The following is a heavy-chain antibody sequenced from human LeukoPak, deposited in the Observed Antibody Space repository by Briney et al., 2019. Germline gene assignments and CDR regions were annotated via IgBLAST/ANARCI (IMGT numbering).Heavy chain of an antibody. Sequence: PGGSLRLSCAASGFTFSDYYMSWIRQAPGKGLEWVSYISSRGSTIYYADSVKGRFTISRDNAKNSLYLQMNSLRAEDTAVYYCARDTGGDYVWGSYRYYFDYWGQGTLVTVSS. J-gene: IGHJ4*02. D-gene: IGHD3-16*02. CDR1: GFTFSDYY. CDR3: ARDTGGDYVWGSYRYYFDY. CDR2: ISSRGSTI. V-gene: IGHV3-11*01.